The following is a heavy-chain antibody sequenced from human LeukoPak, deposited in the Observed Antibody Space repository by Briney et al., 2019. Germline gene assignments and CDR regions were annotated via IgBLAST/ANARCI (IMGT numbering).Heavy chain of an antibody. CDR1: GFTFDDYG. CDR2: INWNGGSA. CDR3: ARYRGSSGYHYMDV. V-gene: IGHV3-20*04. D-gene: IGHD6-6*01. J-gene: IGHJ6*03. Sequence: PGGSLRLSCAASGFTFDDYGMSWVRQAPGKGLEWVSGINWNGGSADYVDSVKGRFTISIDNAKNSLYLQMNSLIVEDTALYYCARYRGSSGYHYMDVWGKGTTVTVSS.